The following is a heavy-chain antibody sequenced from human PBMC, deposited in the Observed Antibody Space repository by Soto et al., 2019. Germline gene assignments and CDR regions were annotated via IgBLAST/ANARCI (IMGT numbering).Heavy chain of an antibody. V-gene: IGHV2-5*02. J-gene: IGHJ5*01. CDR2: IFWDDDK. CDR3: ALHRARNGWFGS. Sequence: QITLKESGPALLKPTQTLTLTFTFSGFSLTSDKVGVGWIRQPPGSALEWLALIFWDDDKRYSPSLQSRLTITKDTSKNQVVLMMTDVDPTDAGTYYCALHRARNGWFGSWGQGKLVTVSS. D-gene: IGHD2-8*01. CDR1: GFSLTSDKVG.